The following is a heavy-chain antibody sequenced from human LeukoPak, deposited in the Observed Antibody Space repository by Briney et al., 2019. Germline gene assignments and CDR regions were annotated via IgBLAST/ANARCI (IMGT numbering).Heavy chain of an antibody. V-gene: IGHV4-34*01. Sequence: SETLSLTCAVYGGSFSGYYWSWIRQPPGKGLEWIGEINHSGSTNYNPCLKSRVTISVDTSKNQFSLKLSSVTAADTAVYYCARGGLRFVMDVWGKGTTVTVSS. J-gene: IGHJ6*03. CDR3: ARGGLRFVMDV. CDR1: GGSFSGYY. D-gene: IGHD4-17*01. CDR2: INHSGST.